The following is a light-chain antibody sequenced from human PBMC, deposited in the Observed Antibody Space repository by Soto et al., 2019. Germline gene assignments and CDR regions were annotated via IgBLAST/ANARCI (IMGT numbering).Light chain of an antibody. CDR1: SSDVGGYNY. CDR3: SSYTSSSTYVV. J-gene: IGLJ2*01. Sequence: QSALTQPASVSGSPGQSITISCTETSSDVGGYNYVSWYQPHPGKAPKLKIYDVSNRPSGVSNRFSGSKSGNTAYLSISGLQAEDEDDYYCSSYTSSSTYVVFGGGTQLTVL. V-gene: IGLV2-14*01. CDR2: DVS.